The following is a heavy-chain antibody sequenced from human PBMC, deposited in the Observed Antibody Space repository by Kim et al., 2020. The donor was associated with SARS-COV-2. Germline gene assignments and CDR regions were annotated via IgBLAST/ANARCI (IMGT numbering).Heavy chain of an antibody. Sequence: TYSPSFQGHVTISADKSISTAYLQWSSLKASDTAMYYCAGCDSSSTECDYWGQGTLVTVSS. V-gene: IGHV5-10-1*01. J-gene: IGHJ4*02. CDR3: AGCDSSSTECDY. D-gene: IGHD6-6*01.